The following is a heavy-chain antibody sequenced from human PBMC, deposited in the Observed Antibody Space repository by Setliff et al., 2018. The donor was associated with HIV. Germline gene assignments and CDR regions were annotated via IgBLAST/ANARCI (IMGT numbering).Heavy chain of an antibody. Sequence: SETLSLTCTVSGDSISSYYWTWIRQSPAKGLEWIGYIYYTGATNYNPSLKSRLTISLDTSKRQFSLILNSVTAADTAVYYCVATTHNFWSAYTSWGQGTPVTVSS. CDR3: VATTHNFWSAYTS. D-gene: IGHD3-3*01. V-gene: IGHV4-59*01. CDR2: IYYTGAT. CDR1: GDSISSYY. J-gene: IGHJ4*02.